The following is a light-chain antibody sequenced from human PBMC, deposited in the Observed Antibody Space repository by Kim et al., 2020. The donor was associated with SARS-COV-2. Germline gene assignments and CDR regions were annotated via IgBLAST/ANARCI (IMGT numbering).Light chain of an antibody. J-gene: IGLJ2*01. CDR1: SSDVGSYNY. CDR3: CSYAGTFTSL. Sequence: GQSVTISCTRTSSDVGSYNYVSWYQQHPGKAPKVMIYDVSKRPSGVPDRFSGSKSGNTASLTISGLQADDEADYYCCSYAGTFTSLFGGGTQLTVL. V-gene: IGLV2-11*03. CDR2: DVS.